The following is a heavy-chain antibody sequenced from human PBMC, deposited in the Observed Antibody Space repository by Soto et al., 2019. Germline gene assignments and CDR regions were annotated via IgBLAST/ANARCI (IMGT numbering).Heavy chain of an antibody. J-gene: IGHJ4*02. CDR1: GGSFSGYY. CDR3: ASATSPYSSGWYDY. D-gene: IGHD6-19*01. V-gene: IGHV4-34*01. CDR2: INHSGST. Sequence: SETLSLTCAVYGGSFSGYYWSWIRQPPGKGLEWIGEINHSGSTNYNPSLKSRVTISVDTSKNQFSLKLSSVTAADTAVYYCASATSPYSSGWYDYWGQGTLVTVSS.